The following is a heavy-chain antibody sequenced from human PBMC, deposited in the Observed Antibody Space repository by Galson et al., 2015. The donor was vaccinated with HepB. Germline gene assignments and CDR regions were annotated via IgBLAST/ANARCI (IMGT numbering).Heavy chain of an antibody. CDR2: LSGSGDNT. J-gene: IGHJ6*02. V-gene: IGHV3-23*01. CDR3: AKGNHYYYYYGMDV. Sequence: SLRLSCAASGFTFSNYAMNWVRQAPGKGLEWVSGLSGSGDNTFYADTVKDRFTISRDNSKNTLYLQMNGLRAEDTAVYYCAKGNHYYYYYGMDVWGQGTTVTVSS. D-gene: IGHD1-14*01. CDR1: GFTFSNYA.